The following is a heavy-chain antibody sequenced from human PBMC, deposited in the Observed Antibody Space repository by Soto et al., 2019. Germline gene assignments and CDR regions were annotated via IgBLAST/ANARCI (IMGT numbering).Heavy chain of an antibody. CDR2: ISAYNGNT. D-gene: IGHD5-12*01. CDR3: ARVRRDGYNLRWFDP. Sequence: EASVKVSCTASGYSFTSYGISWVRQAPGQGLEWMGWISAYNGNTNYAQKLQGRVTMTTDTSTSTAYMELRSLRSDDTAVYYCARVRRDGYNLRWFDPWGQGTLVTVSS. J-gene: IGHJ5*02. V-gene: IGHV1-18*01. CDR1: GYSFTSYG.